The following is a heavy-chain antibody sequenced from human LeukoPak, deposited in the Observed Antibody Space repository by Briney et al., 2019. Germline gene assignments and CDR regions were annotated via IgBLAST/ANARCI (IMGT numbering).Heavy chain of an antibody. CDR2: IYYSGNT. CDR1: GASISSYY. CDR3: ARVPVAAREYFDY. D-gene: IGHD6-19*01. V-gene: IGHV4-59*01. J-gene: IGHJ4*02. Sequence: SETLSLTCTVSGASISSYYWSWIRQSPGKGLEWIGFIYYSGNTNYNPSLRSRVTISIDTSKNQSSLKLTSVTPADTAVYYCARVPVAAREYFDYWGQRTLVTVSS.